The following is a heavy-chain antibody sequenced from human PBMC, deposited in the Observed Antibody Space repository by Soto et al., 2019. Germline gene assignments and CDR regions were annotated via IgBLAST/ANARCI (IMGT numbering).Heavy chain of an antibody. V-gene: IGHV4-30-4*01. Sequence: SETLSLTCTVSGGSISSGDYYWSWIRQPPGKGLEWIGYIYYSGSTYYNPSLKSRVTISVDTSKNQFSLKLSSVTAADTAVYYCARSGHDYSNYLSFYYFDYWGQGTLVTVSS. J-gene: IGHJ4*02. CDR3: ARSGHDYSNYLSFYYFDY. CDR1: GGSISSGDYY. CDR2: IYYSGST. D-gene: IGHD4-4*01.